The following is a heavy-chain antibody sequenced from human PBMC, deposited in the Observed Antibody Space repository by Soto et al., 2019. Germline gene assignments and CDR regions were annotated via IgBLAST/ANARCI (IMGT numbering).Heavy chain of an antibody. V-gene: IGHV1-69*13. J-gene: IGHJ3*02. CDR1: GGTFSSYA. CDR3: ARAELTIFGVVINRAFDI. CDR2: IIPIFGTA. Sequence: SVKVSCKASGGTFSSYAISWVRQAPGQGLEWMGGIIPIFGTANYAQKFQGRVTITADESTSTAYMELSSLRSEDTAVYYCARAELTIFGVVINRAFDIWGQGTMVTVSS. D-gene: IGHD3-3*01.